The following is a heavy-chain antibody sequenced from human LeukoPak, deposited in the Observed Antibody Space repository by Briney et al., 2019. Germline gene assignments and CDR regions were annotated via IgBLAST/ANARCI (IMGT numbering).Heavy chain of an antibody. J-gene: IGHJ1*01. CDR3: ARADFYDSSGYYKTKEYFQH. V-gene: IGHV1-2*02. CDR2: INPNSGGT. Sequence: ASVKVSCKASGYTFTGYYMHWVRQAPGQGFEGMRWINPNSGGTHYAQKFQGRVTMTRDTSISTAYMELSWLRSDDTAVYYCARADFYDSSGYYKTKEYFQHWGQGTLVTVSS. CDR1: GYTFTGYY. D-gene: IGHD3-22*01.